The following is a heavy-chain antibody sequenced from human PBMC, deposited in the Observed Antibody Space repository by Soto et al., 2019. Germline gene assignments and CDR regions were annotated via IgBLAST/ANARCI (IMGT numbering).Heavy chain of an antibody. D-gene: IGHD1-1*01. V-gene: IGHV4-61*01. Sequence: PSETLSLTCTVSGGSVSSGSYYWSWIRQPPGKGLEWIGYIYYSGSTNYNPSLKSRVTISVDTSKNQFSLKLGSVTAADTAVYYCARERTGNSGPHYYYYYGMDVWGQGTTVTVSS. CDR2: IYYSGST. CDR3: ARERTGNSGPHYYYYYGMDV. J-gene: IGHJ6*02. CDR1: GGSVSSGSYY.